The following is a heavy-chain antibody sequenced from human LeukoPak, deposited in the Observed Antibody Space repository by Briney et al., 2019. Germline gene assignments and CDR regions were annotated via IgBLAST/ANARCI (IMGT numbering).Heavy chain of an antibody. V-gene: IGHV1-24*01. CDR3: ATDSGTGYYCYYGMDV. Sequence: ASVKVSCKVSGYTLTELSMHWVRQAPGKGLEWMGGFDPEDGETIYAQKFQGRVTMTEDTSTDTAYMELSSLRSEDTAVYYCATDSGTGYYCYYGMDVWGQGTTVTVSS. J-gene: IGHJ6*02. D-gene: IGHD1-7*01. CDR2: FDPEDGET. CDR1: GYTLTELS.